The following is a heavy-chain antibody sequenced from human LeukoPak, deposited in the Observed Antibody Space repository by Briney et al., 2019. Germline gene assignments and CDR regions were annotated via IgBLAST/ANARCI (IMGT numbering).Heavy chain of an antibody. Sequence: GASVKVPCKASGYTFTNYYITWVRQAPGQGLEWMGWINTYNGDTNYAQNLQGRVTMTTDTSTSTAYMELRSLRSDDTAVYYCARVPVAGYSYFDLWGRGTLVTVSS. J-gene: IGHJ2*01. CDR2: INTYNGDT. CDR3: ARVPVAGYSYFDL. CDR1: GYTFTNYY. V-gene: IGHV1-18*01. D-gene: IGHD6-13*01.